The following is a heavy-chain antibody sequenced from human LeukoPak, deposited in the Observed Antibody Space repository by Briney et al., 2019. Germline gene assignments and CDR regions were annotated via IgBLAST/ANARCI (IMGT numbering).Heavy chain of an antibody. D-gene: IGHD3-3*01. Sequence: GGSLRLSCAASGFTFSSYGMHWVRQAPGKGLEWVAVIWYDGSNKYYADSVKGRFTISRDNSKNTLYLQMNSLRVEDTAVYYCARDRGTFGVVDSWGQGTLAAVSS. CDR3: ARDRGTFGVVDS. CDR2: IWYDGSNK. V-gene: IGHV3-33*01. CDR1: GFTFSSYG. J-gene: IGHJ4*02.